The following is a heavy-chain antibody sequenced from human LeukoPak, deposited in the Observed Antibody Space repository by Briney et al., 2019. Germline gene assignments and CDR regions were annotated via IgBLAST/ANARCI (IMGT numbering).Heavy chain of an antibody. D-gene: IGHD4-17*01. V-gene: IGHV4-61*01. J-gene: IGHJ6*03. CDR1: GGSVSSNSYY. CDR2: IYDSVIT. CDR3: ARDRPTTVTTEFRYYYYYMDV. Sequence: SETLSPTCTVSGGSVSSNSYYWSWIRQPPGKGLEWIGYIYDSVITNYNPSLKSRVTISVDTSKNQFSLKLSSVTTADTAVYYCARDRPTTVTTEFRYYYYYMDVWGKGATVTVSS.